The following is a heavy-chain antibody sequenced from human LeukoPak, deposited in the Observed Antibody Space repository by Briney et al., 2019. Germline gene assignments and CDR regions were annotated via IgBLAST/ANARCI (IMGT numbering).Heavy chain of an antibody. D-gene: IGHD3-9*01. CDR2: ISGSAGST. J-gene: IGHJ4*02. V-gene: IGHV3-23*01. CDR3: AKGPYYDILTGYDYFDY. Sequence: GGSLRLSCAASGFTFSSYAMSWVRQAPGKGLEWVSAISGSAGSTYYADSVKGRFTISRDNSKNTLYLQMNSLRAEDTAVYYCAKGPYYDILTGYDYFDYWGQGTLVTVSS. CDR1: GFTFSSYA.